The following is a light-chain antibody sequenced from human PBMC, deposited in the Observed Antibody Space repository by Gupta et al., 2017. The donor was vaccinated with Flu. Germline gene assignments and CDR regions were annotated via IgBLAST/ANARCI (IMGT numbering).Light chain of an antibody. V-gene: IGKV3-15*01. Sequence: EIVLTQSPATLSVSPGERATLSCRASQSVSSNLAWYQQKPGQAPRLLIYVASTRATGMPARFSGSGSETEFTLTISSLQSEDFAVYYCQQYNNWWTFGQGTKVEIK. J-gene: IGKJ1*01. CDR3: QQYNNWWT. CDR2: VAS. CDR1: QSVSSN.